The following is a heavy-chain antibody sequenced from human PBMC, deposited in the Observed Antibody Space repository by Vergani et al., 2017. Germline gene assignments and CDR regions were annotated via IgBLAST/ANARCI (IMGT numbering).Heavy chain of an antibody. J-gene: IGHJ5*02. V-gene: IGHV3-30*04. CDR1: GFTFSSYA. Sequence: QVQLVESGGGVVQPGRSQRLSCAASGFTFSSYAMHWVRQAPGKGREGVAVISYEGRNKYYADSVKGRFTISRDNSKNKLYLQMNSLRAEDTAVYYCADARYYDFSSGGSWFDPWGQGTLVTVSS. D-gene: IGHD3-3*01. CDR2: ISYEGRNK. CDR3: ADARYYDFSSGGSWFDP.